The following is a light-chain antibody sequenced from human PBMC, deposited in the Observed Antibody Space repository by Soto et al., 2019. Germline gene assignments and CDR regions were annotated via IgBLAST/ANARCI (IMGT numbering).Light chain of an antibody. V-gene: IGKV1-5*03. J-gene: IGKJ1*01. Sequence: DFQLAQSPSTLSASVGDRITITCRATQSINWLAWYQQKPGKAPKLLIFEASRLESGVPSRFSGSGSGTEFTLTISSLQPDDFGTYYCQHYDTYSPMWTFGQGTKVDVK. CDR3: QHYDTYSPMWT. CDR1: QSINW. CDR2: EAS.